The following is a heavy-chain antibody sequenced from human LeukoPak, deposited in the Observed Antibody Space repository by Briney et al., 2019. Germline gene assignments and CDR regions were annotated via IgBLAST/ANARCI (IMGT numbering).Heavy chain of an antibody. J-gene: IGHJ1*01. V-gene: IGHV3-74*01. D-gene: IGHD6-19*01. CDR2: ISGDGTAR. CDR3: ARGLREYSSGAEYFQH. Sequence: GGSLRLSCAASGFTSSSYWMHWVRQVPGKGLVWVSRISGDGTARNYADSVKGRFTISRDDAKNTVDLQMNSLRGEDTAVYYCARGLREYSSGAEYFQHWGQGTLVTVSS. CDR1: GFTSSSYW.